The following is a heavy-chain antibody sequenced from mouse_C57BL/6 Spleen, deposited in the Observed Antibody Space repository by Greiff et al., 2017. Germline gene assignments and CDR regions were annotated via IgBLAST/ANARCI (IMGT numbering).Heavy chain of an antibody. Sequence: QVQLQQPGAELVMPGASVKLSCKASGYTFTSYWMHWVKQRPGQGLEWIGEIDPSDSYTNYNQKFKGKSTLTVDKSSSTAYMQLSSLTSEDSAVYDCARSLYDYGGYWGQGTTLTVSS. D-gene: IGHD2-4*01. CDR2: IDPSDSYT. J-gene: IGHJ2*01. CDR1: GYTFTSYW. V-gene: IGHV1-69*01. CDR3: ARSLYDYGGY.